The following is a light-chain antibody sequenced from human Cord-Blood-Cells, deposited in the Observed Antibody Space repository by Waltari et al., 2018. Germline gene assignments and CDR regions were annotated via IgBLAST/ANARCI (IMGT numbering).Light chain of an antibody. CDR2: GAS. CDR1: QSVSSSY. J-gene: IGKJ5*01. CDR3: QQYGSSPIT. Sequence: EIVLTQSPGPLSLSPGERATLSCRGSQSVSSSYLAWYQQKPAQAPRRLIYGASTRATSSPDSFSGSGSATDFTLTISRLEPEDFAVYYCQQYGSSPITFGEGTRLEIK. V-gene: IGKV3-20*01.